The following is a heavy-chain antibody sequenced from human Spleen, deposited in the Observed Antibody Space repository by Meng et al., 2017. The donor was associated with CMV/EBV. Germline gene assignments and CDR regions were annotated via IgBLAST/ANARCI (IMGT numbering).Heavy chain of an antibody. D-gene: IGHD2-15*01. CDR1: GGSFSSGNW. Sequence: SETLSLTCTISGGSFSSGNWWTWVRQFPGKGLEWIGEVTHSRTTNYNPSLNSRFTISIDRSRNQFSLNVNSVIAADTAVYFCVRMVSIGGRGVDVWGRGTAVTVSS. V-gene: IGHV4-4*02. J-gene: IGHJ6*02. CDR3: VRMVSIGGRGVDV. CDR2: VTHSRTT.